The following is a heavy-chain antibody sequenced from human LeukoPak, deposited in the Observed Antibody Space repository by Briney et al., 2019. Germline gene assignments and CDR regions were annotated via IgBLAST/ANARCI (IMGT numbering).Heavy chain of an antibody. D-gene: IGHD3-16*01. V-gene: IGHV3-30*14. CDR2: ISYDGSNK. Sequence: PGGSLRLSCAASGFTFSSYAMHWVRQAPGKGLEWVAVISYDGSNKYYADSVKGRFTISRDNSKNTVYLQMNSLRAEDTAVYYCVRDHYDHIWGSSPPFWGLGTLVTVSS. CDR1: GFTFSSYA. CDR3: VRDHYDHIWGSSPPF. J-gene: IGHJ4*02.